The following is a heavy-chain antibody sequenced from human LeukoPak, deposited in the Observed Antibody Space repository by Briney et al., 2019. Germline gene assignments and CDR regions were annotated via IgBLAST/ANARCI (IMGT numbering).Heavy chain of an antibody. CDR1: GFPVTSNY. CDR2: IYSDGTI. D-gene: IGHD3-16*01. CDR3: AREVGGGASGQ. V-gene: IGHV3-66*01. Sequence: GSLRLSFAASGFPVTSNYMSWVRPVPGKGLEWVSVIYSDGTISYADSVKGRFTISRDNSENTLYLQMNSLRVEDTAVYYCAREVGGGASGQWGQGTLVTVSS. J-gene: IGHJ4*02.